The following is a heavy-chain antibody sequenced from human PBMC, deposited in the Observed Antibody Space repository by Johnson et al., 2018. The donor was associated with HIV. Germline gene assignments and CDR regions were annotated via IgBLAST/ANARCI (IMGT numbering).Heavy chain of an antibody. D-gene: IGHD3-3*01. J-gene: IGHJ3*02. CDR1: GFTFSSYG. CDR3: ARGGGYYTSDAFDI. Sequence: QVQLVESGGGVVQPGGSLRLSCAASGFTFSSYGMHWVRHAPGKGLEWVAFIRYDGSNKYYADSVKGRFTISRDNSKNTLYLQMNSLRAEDTAVYYCARGGGYYTSDAFDIWGQGTMVTVSS. CDR2: IRYDGSNK. V-gene: IGHV3-30*02.